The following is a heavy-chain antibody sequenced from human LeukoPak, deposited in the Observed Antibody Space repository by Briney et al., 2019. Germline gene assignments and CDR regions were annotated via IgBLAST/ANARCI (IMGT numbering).Heavy chain of an antibody. CDR1: GYTFTSYG. J-gene: IGHJ6*02. CDR2: ISAYNGNT. CDR3: ARVGTIFGVALDYYGMDV. Sequence: GASVKVSCKASGYTFTSYGISWVRQGPGQGLEWMGWISAYNGNTNYAQKLQGRVTMTTDTSTSTAYMELRSLRSDDTAVYYCARVGTIFGVALDYYGMDVWGQGTTVTVSS. V-gene: IGHV1-18*01. D-gene: IGHD3-3*01.